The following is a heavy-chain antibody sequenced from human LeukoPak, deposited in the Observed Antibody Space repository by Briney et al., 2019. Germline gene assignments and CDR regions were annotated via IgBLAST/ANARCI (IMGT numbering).Heavy chain of an antibody. Sequence: QSGGSLRLSCADSGFTFSSYAVHWVRQAPGKGLEWVAVISSDGSQKYYADSVKGRFTLSRDNSKNTLYLQMDRPRVEDTALYYCAGYYDFWSAVYHFYCMDVWGKGTTVTVSS. J-gene: IGHJ6*03. CDR2: ISSDGSQK. V-gene: IGHV3-30-3*01. CDR3: AGYYDFWSAVYHFYCMDV. CDR1: GFTFSSYA. D-gene: IGHD3-3*01.